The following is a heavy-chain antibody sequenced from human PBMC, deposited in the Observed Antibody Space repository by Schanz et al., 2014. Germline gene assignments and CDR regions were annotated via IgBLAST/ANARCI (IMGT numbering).Heavy chain of an antibody. V-gene: IGHV1-18*01. Sequence: QVHLVQSGSEVKKPGASVKVSCKASGYTFTRSGISWVRQAPGQGLEWMGWIGGSDGNTNFAQKFQGRVTVTRDTSTTTVYMDLSSLISEDTAVYYCAFDRDDAYDIWGQGTTVTVSS. CDR2: IGGSDGNT. J-gene: IGHJ3*02. D-gene: IGHD3-9*01. CDR1: GYTFTRSG. CDR3: AFDRDDAYDI.